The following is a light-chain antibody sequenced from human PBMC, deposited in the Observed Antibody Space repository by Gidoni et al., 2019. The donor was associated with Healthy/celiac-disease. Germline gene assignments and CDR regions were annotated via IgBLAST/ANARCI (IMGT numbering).Light chain of an antibody. CDR1: QGISSN. CDR2: GAS. V-gene: IGKV3-15*01. Sequence: EIVITHSPSTLSVSPGERATLSCRASQGISSNLAWYQQKPGQAPRLLIYGASTRATGIPARFSGSGSGTEFTLTISSLQSEDFAIYYCQQDNNWPLTFGGGTKVEIK. J-gene: IGKJ4*01. CDR3: QQDNNWPLT.